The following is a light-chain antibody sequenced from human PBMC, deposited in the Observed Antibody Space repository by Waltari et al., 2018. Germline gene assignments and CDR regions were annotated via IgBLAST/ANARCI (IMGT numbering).Light chain of an antibody. CDR3: ASWDDTLNVPV. J-gene: IGLJ3*02. V-gene: IGLV1-44*01. Sequence: QSVLTQPPSASGAPGQRVTISCSASSSTVGGNPVSWYQQLPGTAPKLLIRNNNRRPSGVPKRVSGSKSGTSASLAISGLQSEDEAYYYCASWDDTLNVPVFGGGTKLTVL. CDR1: SSTVGGNP. CDR2: NNN.